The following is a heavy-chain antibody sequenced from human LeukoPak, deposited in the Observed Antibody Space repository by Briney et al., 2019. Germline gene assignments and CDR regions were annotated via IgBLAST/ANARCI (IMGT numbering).Heavy chain of an antibody. CDR1: GGSISSGSYY. J-gene: IGHJ3*02. Sequence: SETLSLTCTVSGGSISSGSYYWSWIRQPAGKGLEWIGRIYTSGSTNYNSSLKSRVTISVDTSKNQFSLKLSSVTAADTAVYYCARSIAARPVMTFDIWGQGTMVTVSS. V-gene: IGHV4-61*02. D-gene: IGHD6-13*01. CDR2: IYTSGST. CDR3: ARSIAARPVMTFDI.